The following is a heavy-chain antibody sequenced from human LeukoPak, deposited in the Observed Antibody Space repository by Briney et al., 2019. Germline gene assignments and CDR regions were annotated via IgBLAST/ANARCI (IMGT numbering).Heavy chain of an antibody. CDR1: GYTFTSYD. J-gene: IGHJ4*02. V-gene: IGHV1-8*01. CDR3: LIEGLSWSYDLNS. Sequence: ASVKVSCKASGYTFTSYDINWVRQATGQGLEWMGWMNPNSGNTGYAQKFQGRVTMTRNTSISTAYMELRRTRSGITVGEDSLIEGLSWSYDLNSGGKGPLVTVSS. D-gene: IGHD1-26*01. CDR2: MNPNSGNT.